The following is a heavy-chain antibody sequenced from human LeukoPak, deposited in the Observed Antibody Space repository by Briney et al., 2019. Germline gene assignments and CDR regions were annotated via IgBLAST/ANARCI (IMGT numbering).Heavy chain of an antibody. CDR1: GFTFSSYA. Sequence: AGGSLRLSCAASGFTFSSYAMNWVRQAPGKGLEWVSTVSATGVGTYYAASVKGHFTISRDNSKNTLYLQMNSLRAEDTAVYYCAKEEFDFWGQGTLVTVSS. CDR2: VSATGVGT. J-gene: IGHJ4*02. CDR3: AKEEFDF. V-gene: IGHV3-23*01.